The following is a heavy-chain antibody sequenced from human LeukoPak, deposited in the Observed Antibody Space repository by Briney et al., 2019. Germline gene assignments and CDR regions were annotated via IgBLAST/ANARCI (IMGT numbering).Heavy chain of an antibody. CDR1: GGTFSSYA. D-gene: IGHD2-15*01. CDR3: ARDGYSGLGYYYYYMDV. V-gene: IGHV1-69*13. J-gene: IGHJ6*03. Sequence: ASVKVSCKASGGTFSSYAISWVRQAPGQGLEWMGGIIPIFGTANYAQKFQGRVTITADESTSTAYMELSSLRSEDTAVYYCARDGYSGLGYYYYYMDVWGKGTTVTVSS. CDR2: IIPIFGTA.